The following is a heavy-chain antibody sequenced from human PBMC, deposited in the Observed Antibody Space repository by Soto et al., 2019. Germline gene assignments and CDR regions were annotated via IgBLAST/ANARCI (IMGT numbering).Heavy chain of an antibody. V-gene: IGHV4-34*01. J-gene: IGHJ5*02. CDR2: INHSGST. CDR3: ARGKGPREGWFDP. CDR1: GGSFSGYY. Sequence: SETLSLTCAVYGGSFSGYYWSWIRQPPGKGLEWIGEINHSGSTNYNPSLKSRVTISVDTSKNQFSLKLSSVTAADTAVYYCARGKGPREGWFDPWGQGTLVTVSS.